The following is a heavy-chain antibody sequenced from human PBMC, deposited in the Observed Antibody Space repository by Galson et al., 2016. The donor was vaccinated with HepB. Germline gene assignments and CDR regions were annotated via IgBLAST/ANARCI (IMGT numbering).Heavy chain of an antibody. CDR3: SKDMAGTTTYYDFWGADY. D-gene: IGHD3-3*01. J-gene: IGHJ4*02. Sequence: SLRLSCAASGFTFSSYAMSWVRQAPGKGLEWVSSIGGSGSSTYYADSVKGRFTISRDNSKNTLYLQMNSLRAEDTAVYYCSKDMAGTTTYYDFWGADYWGQGSLVTVSS. CDR1: GFTFSSYA. V-gene: IGHV3-23*01. CDR2: IGGSGSST.